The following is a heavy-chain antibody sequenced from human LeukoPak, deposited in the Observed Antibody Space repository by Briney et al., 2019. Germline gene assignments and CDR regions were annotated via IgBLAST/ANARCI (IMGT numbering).Heavy chain of an antibody. CDR2: INPSGGST. V-gene: IGHV1-46*01. CDR3: ARDESHPRGAVVPNWFDS. D-gene: IGHD1-26*01. Sequence: GGSLRLSCAASGFTLTSYSMNWVRQAPGQGLEWMGIINPSGGSTSYAQEFQGRVTMTRDMSTSTVYMELSSLRSEDTAVYYCARDESHPRGAVVPNWFDSWGQGTLVTVSS. CDR1: GFTLTSYS. J-gene: IGHJ5*01.